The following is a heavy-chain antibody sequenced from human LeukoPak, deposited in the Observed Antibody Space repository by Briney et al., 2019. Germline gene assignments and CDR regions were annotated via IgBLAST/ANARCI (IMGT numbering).Heavy chain of an antibody. CDR1: GFAFSTYW. J-gene: IGHJ4*02. Sequence: GGSLRLSCAASGFAFSTYWMSWVRQAPGKGLEWVSYISSSSSTIYYADSVKGRFTISRDNAKNSLYLQMNSLRAEDTAVYYCARNWFGELSAFDYWGQGTLVTVSS. CDR3: ARNWFGELSAFDY. V-gene: IGHV3-48*01. CDR2: ISSSSSTI. D-gene: IGHD3-10*01.